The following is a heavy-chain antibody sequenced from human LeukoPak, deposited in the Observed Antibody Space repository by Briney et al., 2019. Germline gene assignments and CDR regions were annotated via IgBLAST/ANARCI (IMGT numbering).Heavy chain of an antibody. CDR3: ARDKSYCSSTSCPMGWFDP. CDR2: IYYSGST. CDR1: GGSISSYY. D-gene: IGHD2-2*01. J-gene: IGHJ5*02. Sequence: SETLPLTCTVSGGSISSYYWSWIRQPPGKGLEWIGYIYYSGSTNYNPSLRSRVTISVDTSKNQFSLKLSSVTAADTAVYYCARDKSYCSSTSCPMGWFDPWGQGTLVTISS. V-gene: IGHV4-59*01.